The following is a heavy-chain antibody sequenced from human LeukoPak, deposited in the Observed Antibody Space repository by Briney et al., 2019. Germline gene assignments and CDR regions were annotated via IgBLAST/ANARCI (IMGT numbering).Heavy chain of an antibody. D-gene: IGHD6-13*01. V-gene: IGHV3-9*01. CDR2: ISWNSGSI. CDR3: AKEGIAAAGYYYYGMDV. CDR1: GFTFDDYA. J-gene: IGHJ6*02. Sequence: GRSLRLSCAASGFTFDDYAMHWVRQAPGKGLEWVSDISWNSGSIGYADSVKGRFTISRDNAKNSLYLQMNSLRAEDTALYYCAKEGIAAAGYYYYGMDVWGQGTTVTVSS.